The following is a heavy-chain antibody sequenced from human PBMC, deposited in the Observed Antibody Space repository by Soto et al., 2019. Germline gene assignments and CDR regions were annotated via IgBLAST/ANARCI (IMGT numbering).Heavy chain of an antibody. V-gene: IGHV4-39*01. D-gene: IGHD3-16*02. Sequence: SETLSLTCTVSGGSISSSSYYWGWIRQPPGKGLEWIGSIYYSGSTYYNPSLKSRVTISVDTSKNQFSLKLSSVTAADTAVYYCARVTLGELSLVNAFDIWGQGTMVTVSS. J-gene: IGHJ3*02. CDR2: IYYSGST. CDR3: ARVTLGELSLVNAFDI. CDR1: GGSISSSSYY.